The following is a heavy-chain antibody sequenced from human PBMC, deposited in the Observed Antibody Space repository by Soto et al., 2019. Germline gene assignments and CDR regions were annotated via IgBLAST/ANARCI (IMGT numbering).Heavy chain of an antibody. D-gene: IGHD2-8*01. V-gene: IGHV3-23*01. J-gene: IGHJ6*02. Sequence: EVQLLESVGGLVQPGGSLRLSCAASGFTFSSFALNWVRQAPGKGLEWVSIIRGSADSTFYADSVKGRFTISRDNSKNMLYLQINSLRAEDTAVYYCAKTRGAMIYAISVYGMDVWGQGTTVTVSS. CDR1: GFTFSSFA. CDR2: IRGSADST. CDR3: AKTRGAMIYAISVYGMDV.